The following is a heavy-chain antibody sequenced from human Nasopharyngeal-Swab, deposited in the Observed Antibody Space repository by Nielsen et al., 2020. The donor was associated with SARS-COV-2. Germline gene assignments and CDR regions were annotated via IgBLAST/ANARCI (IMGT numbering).Heavy chain of an antibody. V-gene: IGHV4-59*01. D-gene: IGHD4-23*01. CDR1: GGSISSDY. CDR3: VRGTVVGGKRFDY. J-gene: IGHJ4*02. Sequence: SETLSLTCIVSGGSISSDYWSWIRQPPGEGLEWIGYISYRGGAYYNPSLKSRVSISVDTSKNQFSLRMSSVTAADTAVYYCVRGTVVGGKRFDYWGQGTLVAVSS. CDR2: ISYRGGA.